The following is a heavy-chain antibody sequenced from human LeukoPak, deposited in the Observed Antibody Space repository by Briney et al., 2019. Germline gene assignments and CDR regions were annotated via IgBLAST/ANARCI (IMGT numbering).Heavy chain of an antibody. CDR2: INPSGGST. CDR3: ARAASGSYVSDY. J-gene: IGHJ4*02. V-gene: IGHV1-46*01. CDR1: GYTFTGYY. D-gene: IGHD1-26*01. Sequence: GASVKVSCKASGYTFTGYYMHWVRQAPGQGLEWMGIINPSGGSTSYAQKFQGRVTMTRDMSTSTVYMELSSLRSEDTAVYYCARAASGSYVSDYWGQGTLVTVSS.